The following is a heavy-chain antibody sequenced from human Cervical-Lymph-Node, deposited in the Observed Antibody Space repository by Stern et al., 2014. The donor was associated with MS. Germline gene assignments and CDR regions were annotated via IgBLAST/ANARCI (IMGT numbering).Heavy chain of an antibody. CDR2: INPSGAT. J-gene: IGHJ6*02. CDR1: EYTHNNYL. V-gene: IGHV1-46*02. D-gene: IGHD2-15*01. CDR3: AVRYCSGGRCYSVPDV. Sequence: QLVQSGSEVKKPGDSVKVSCKASEYTHNNYLIHWVRQAPGQRPDWMGVINPSGATNYAQKVQDRVTMTTDASTSTFYMELSRLRSEDTAVYYCAVRYCSGGRCYSVPDVWGQGTTVIVSS.